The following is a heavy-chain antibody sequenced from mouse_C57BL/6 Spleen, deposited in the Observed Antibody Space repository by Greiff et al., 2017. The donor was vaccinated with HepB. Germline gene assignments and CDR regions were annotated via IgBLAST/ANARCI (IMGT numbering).Heavy chain of an antibody. Sequence: QVQLQQSGAELVRPGTSVKVSCKASGYAFTNYLIEWVKQRPGQGLEWIGVINPGSGGTNYNEKFKGKATLTADKSSSTAYMQLSSLTSEDSAVYFCARRGDYDAGGFAYWGQGTLVTVSA. V-gene: IGHV1-54*01. CDR2: INPGSGGT. CDR1: GYAFTNYL. CDR3: ARRGDYDAGGFAY. D-gene: IGHD2-4*01. J-gene: IGHJ3*01.